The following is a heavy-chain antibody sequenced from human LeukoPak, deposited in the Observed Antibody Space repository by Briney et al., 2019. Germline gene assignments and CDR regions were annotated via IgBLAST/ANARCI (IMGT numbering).Heavy chain of an antibody. CDR3: AKVVSGYHFDY. D-gene: IGHD5-12*01. V-gene: IGHV3-23*01. CDR2: ISGSGGNT. J-gene: IGHJ4*02. CDR1: GFTFSSYG. Sequence: PGGSLRLSCAASGFTFSSYGMSWVRRAPGKGPEWVSGISGSGGNTYHADSVKGRFTISRDNSQNTLYLQMNTLRAEDTAVYYCAKVVSGYHFDYWGQGTLVTVSS.